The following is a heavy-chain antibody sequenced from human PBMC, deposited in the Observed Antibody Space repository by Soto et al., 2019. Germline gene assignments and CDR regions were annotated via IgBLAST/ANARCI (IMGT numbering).Heavy chain of an antibody. J-gene: IGHJ5*02. Sequence: PSQTLSLTCSVSGGSISTYYCSWIRQPPRKGLEWIGYIYISGSSKSNPSLESRTTLSVDTSTNQVSLKLRSVTAADTAVYYCARGVLLWFGELLNTGYNWFDPWGQGTLVTVSS. D-gene: IGHD3-10*01. CDR1: GGSISTYY. CDR2: IYISGSS. CDR3: ARGVLLWFGELLNTGYNWFDP. V-gene: IGHV4-59*01.